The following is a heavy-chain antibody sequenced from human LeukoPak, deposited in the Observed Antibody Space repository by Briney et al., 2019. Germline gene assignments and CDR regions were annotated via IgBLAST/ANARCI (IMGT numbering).Heavy chain of an antibody. Sequence: SETLSLTRTVSGGSISSSSYYWGWIRQPPGKGLEWIGYAYYSGHTNYNSSLKSRVTMSLDTSKSQFSLRLSSVTAADTAVYFCARHPFATPFDYWGPGTLVTVSS. CDR1: GGSISSSSYY. CDR3: ARHPFATPFDY. J-gene: IGHJ4*02. V-gene: IGHV4-61*05. D-gene: IGHD2-15*01. CDR2: AYYSGHT.